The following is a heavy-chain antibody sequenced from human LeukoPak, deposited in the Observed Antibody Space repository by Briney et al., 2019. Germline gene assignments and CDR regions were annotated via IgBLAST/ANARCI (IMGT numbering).Heavy chain of an antibody. V-gene: IGHV1-46*01. CDR3: ARLFDLRIDNWFDP. CDR2: INPSGSST. CDR1: GYTFTSYY. Sequence: ASVKVSCKASGYTFTSYYLHWVRQAPGQGLEWMGLINPSGSSTSNTQKFQGRVTITRDTSASTAYMELSSLRSEDTAVYYCARLFDLRIDNWFDPWGQGTLVTVSS. J-gene: IGHJ5*02. D-gene: IGHD3-9*01.